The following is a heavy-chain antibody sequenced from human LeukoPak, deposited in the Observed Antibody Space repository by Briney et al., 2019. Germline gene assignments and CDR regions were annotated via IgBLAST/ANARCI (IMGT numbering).Heavy chain of an antibody. CDR3: ARGLTTVTSLASY. CDR1: GFTFSDYY. V-gene: IGHV3-11*05. Sequence: GGSLRLSCAASGFTFSDYYMSWIRQAPGKGLEWVSYISRSSSDTDYADSVKGRFTISRDNAKNSLYLQMNSLRAEDTAVYYCARGLTTVTSLASYWGQGTLVTVSS. CDR2: ISRSSSDT. J-gene: IGHJ4*02. D-gene: IGHD4-17*01.